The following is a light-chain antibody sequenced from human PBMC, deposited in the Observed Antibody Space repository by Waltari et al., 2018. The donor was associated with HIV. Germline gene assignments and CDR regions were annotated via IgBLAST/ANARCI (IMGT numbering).Light chain of an antibody. J-gene: IGLJ1*01. CDR3: SSYTTSSTYV. Sequence: QSALTQPASVSGSPGQSITISCTGTSSDVGAYDYVSWYQQHPGKAPKLMIYDVNNRPSGVSHRFSGSKSATTASLTISGLQAEVEADYYCSSYTTSSTYVFGTGT. CDR2: DVN. V-gene: IGLV2-14*03. CDR1: SSDVGAYDY.